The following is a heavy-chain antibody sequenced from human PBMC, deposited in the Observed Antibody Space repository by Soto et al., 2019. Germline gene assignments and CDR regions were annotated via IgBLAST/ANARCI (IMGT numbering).Heavy chain of an antibody. D-gene: IGHD6-13*01. V-gene: IGHV4-61*01. CDR1: GGSVSSGSYY. J-gene: IGHJ6*02. CDR2: IYYSGST. CDR3: ARGGSAAGIFYYYYGMDV. Sequence: SETLSLTCTVSGGSVSSGSYYWSWIRQPPGKGLEWIGYIYYSGSTNCNPSLKSRVTISVDTSKNQFSLKLSSVTAADTAVYYCARGGSAAGIFYYYYGMDVWGQGTTVTVSS.